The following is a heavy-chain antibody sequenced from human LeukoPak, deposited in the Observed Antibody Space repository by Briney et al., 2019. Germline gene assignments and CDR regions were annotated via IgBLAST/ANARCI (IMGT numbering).Heavy chain of an antibody. Sequence: GGSLRLSCAASGFTFSSYGMHWVRQAPGKGLEWVAVIWYDGSNKYYADSVKGRFSVSRDNSKNTLYLQMNSLRVEDTAVYYCARAPAYCGGDCYHHFDYWGQGTLVTVSS. CDR1: GFTFSSYG. J-gene: IGHJ4*02. V-gene: IGHV3-33*01. CDR3: ARAPAYCGGDCYHHFDY. D-gene: IGHD2-21*02. CDR2: IWYDGSNK.